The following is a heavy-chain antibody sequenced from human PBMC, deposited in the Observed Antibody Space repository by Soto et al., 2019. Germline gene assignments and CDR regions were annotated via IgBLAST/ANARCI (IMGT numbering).Heavy chain of an antibody. CDR1: GFTFSSYA. CDR2: ISGSGGST. D-gene: IGHD4-17*01. J-gene: IGHJ4*02. CDR3: AKDGTVTSAFDY. V-gene: IGHV3-23*01. Sequence: EVQLLESGGGLVQPGGSLRLSCAASGFTFSSYAMSWVRQAPGKGLEWVSAISGSGGSTYYADSVKGRFTLSRDNSKNTLYLQMNSLRAEDTAVYYCAKDGTVTSAFDYWGQGTLVTVSS.